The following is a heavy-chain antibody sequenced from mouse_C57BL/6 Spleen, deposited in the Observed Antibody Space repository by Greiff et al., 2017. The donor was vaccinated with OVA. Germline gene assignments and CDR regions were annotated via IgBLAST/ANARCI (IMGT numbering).Heavy chain of an antibody. CDR1: GYTFTSYW. CDR3: ARWEKSWYFDV. D-gene: IGHD4-1*01. CDR2: IHPNSGST. Sequence: QVQLQQPGAELVKPGASVKLSCKASGYTFTSYWMHLVKQRPGQGLEWIGMIHPNSGSTNYNEKFKSKATLTVDKSSSTAYMQLSSLTSEDSAVYYCARWEKSWYFDVWGTGTTVTVSS. J-gene: IGHJ1*03. V-gene: IGHV1-64*01.